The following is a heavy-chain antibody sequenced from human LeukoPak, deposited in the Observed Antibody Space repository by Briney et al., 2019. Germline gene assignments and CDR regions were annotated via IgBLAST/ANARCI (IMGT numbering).Heavy chain of an antibody. J-gene: IGHJ4*02. D-gene: IGHD3-16*02. Sequence: SETLSLTCAVYGGSFSGYYWSWIRQPPGKGLEWIGEINHSGSTNYNPSLKSRVTISVDTSKNQFSLKLSSVTAADTAVYYCARGVYDYVWGSYPASTLDYWGQGTLVTVSS. V-gene: IGHV4-34*01. CDR3: ARGVYDYVWGSYPASTLDY. CDR2: INHSGST. CDR1: GGSFSGYY.